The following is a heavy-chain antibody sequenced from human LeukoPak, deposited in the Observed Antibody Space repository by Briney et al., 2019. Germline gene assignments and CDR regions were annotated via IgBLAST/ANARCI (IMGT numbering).Heavy chain of an antibody. D-gene: IGHD4-17*01. CDR1: GYTFPSYY. V-gene: IGHV1-46*01. CDR2: INPSGGNT. Sequence: GASVTVSCTASGYTFPSYYMHWVRQAPGQGLEWMGVINPSGGNTNSAQKFQGRVTMTRDTSTRTVYMELSSLRSEDTAVYYCAREVHDYGDGGGLDYWGQGTLVTVSS. J-gene: IGHJ4*02. CDR3: AREVHDYGDGGGLDY.